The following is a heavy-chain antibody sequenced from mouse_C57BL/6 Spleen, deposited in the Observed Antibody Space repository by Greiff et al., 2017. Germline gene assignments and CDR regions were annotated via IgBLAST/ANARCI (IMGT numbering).Heavy chain of an antibody. J-gene: IGHJ1*03. CDR3: ARDGYYPYWYFDV. CDR1: GYAFSSSW. CDR2: IYPGDGDT. D-gene: IGHD2-3*01. V-gene: IGHV1-82*01. Sequence: QVQLQQSGPELVKPGASVKISCKASGYAFSSSWMTWVKQRPGKGLEWIGRIYPGDGDTNYNGKFKGKATLTADKSSSTAYMQLSSLTSEDSAVYFCARDGYYPYWYFDVWGTGTTVTVAS.